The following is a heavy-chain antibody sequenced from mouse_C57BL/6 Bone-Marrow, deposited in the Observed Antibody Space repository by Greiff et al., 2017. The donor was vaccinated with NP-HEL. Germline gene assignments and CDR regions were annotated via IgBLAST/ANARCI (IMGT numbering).Heavy chain of an antibody. CDR1: GFTFRDYY. J-gene: IGHJ4*01. V-gene: IGHV5-16*01. Sequence: EVKVVESEGGLVQPGSSMKLSCTASGFTFRDYYMAWVRQVPEKGLEWVANINYDGSSTYYLDSLKSRFIISRDNAKNILYLQMSSLKSEDTATYYCAREGGLRRRTYAMDYWGQGTSVTVSS. CDR3: AREGGLRRRTYAMDY. D-gene: IGHD2-4*01. CDR2: INYDGSST.